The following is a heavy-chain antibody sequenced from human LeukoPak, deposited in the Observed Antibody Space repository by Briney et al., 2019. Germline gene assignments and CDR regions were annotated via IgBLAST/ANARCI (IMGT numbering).Heavy chain of an antibody. J-gene: IGHJ4*02. CDR1: GFNFSAHL. V-gene: IGHV3-23*01. Sequence: ARSLRLTCTSSGFNFSAHLMTWVRQVTRKALEWIYSVSGGGTDTYYADSVKGRFIVSRDDSKSTIYLVMKGLTVEDTATYFCARDQCFDGFDLWGQGTLATVSS. CDR3: ARDQCFDGFDL. CDR2: VSGGGTDT. D-gene: IGHD3-16*01.